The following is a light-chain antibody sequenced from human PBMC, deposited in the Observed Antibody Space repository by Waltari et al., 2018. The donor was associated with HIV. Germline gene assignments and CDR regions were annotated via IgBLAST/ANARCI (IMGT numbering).Light chain of an antibody. CDR2: DDS. V-gene: IGLV3-21*02. CDR3: QVWDSSTDLRV. J-gene: IGLJ2*01. CDR1: NIGSKG. Sequence: SYVLTQPPSVSVAPGQTARITWGGNNIGSKGVHWYQQKPSQAPALVVYDDSDRPSGIPERFSGSSSWNTATLTISRVEAVDEADFYCQVWDSSTDLRVFGGGTKLTVL.